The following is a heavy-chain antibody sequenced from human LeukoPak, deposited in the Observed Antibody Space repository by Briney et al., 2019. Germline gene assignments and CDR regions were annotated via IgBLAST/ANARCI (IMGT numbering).Heavy chain of an antibody. Sequence: ASVKVSCKASGYTFTSYDINWVRQATGHGLEWMGWMTPNSGNTGYAQKFKGRVTMTRNTSTRTAYMELSRLRSEDTAVYYCARGADLRITETTIDYWGQGTLVTVSS. D-gene: IGHD1-7*01. V-gene: IGHV1-8*01. CDR2: MTPNSGNT. CDR1: GYTFTSYD. CDR3: ARGADLRITETTIDY. J-gene: IGHJ4*02.